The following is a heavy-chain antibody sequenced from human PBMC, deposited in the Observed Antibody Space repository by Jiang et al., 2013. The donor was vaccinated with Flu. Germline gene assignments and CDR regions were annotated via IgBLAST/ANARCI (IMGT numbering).Heavy chain of an antibody. CDR3: ARREWLTSGHDY. V-gene: IGHV5-51*01. CDR1: GYSFTRNW. CDR2: IYPGDSDT. J-gene: IGHJ4*02. D-gene: IGHD6-19*01. Sequence: KGSGYSFTRNWIGWVRQMPGKGLEWMGIIYPGDSDTRYSPSFQGQVTISADKSISTAYLQWSSLKASDTAMYYCARREWLTSGHDYWGQGTLVTVSS.